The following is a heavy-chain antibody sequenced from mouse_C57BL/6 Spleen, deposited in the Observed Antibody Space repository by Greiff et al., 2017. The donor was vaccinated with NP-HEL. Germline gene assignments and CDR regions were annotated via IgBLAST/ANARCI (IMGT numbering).Heavy chain of an antibody. Sequence: EVKLMESGGGLVQSGRSLRLSCATSGFTFSDFYMEWVRQAPGKGLEWIAASRNKANDYTTEYSASVKGRFIVSRDTSQSILYLQMNALRAEDTAIYYCARDEGYGSRAMDYWGQGTSVTVSS. J-gene: IGHJ4*01. CDR3: ARDEGYGSRAMDY. CDR2: SRNKANDYTT. CDR1: GFTFSDFY. V-gene: IGHV7-1*01. D-gene: IGHD1-1*01.